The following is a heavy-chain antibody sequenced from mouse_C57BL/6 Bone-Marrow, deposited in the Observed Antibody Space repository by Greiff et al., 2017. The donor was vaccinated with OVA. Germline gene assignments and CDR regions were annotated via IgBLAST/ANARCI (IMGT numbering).Heavy chain of an antibody. V-gene: IGHV1-15*01. D-gene: IGHD2-5*01. J-gene: IGHJ4*01. CDR3: TRGYSNYYAMDY. CDR1: GYTFTDYE. CDR2: IDPETGGT. Sequence: VQRVESGAELVRPGASVTLSCKASGYTFTDYEMHWVKQTPVHGLEWIGAIDPETGGTAYNQKFKGKAILTADKSSSTAYMALRSLTSEDSAFYYCTRGYSNYYAMDYWGQGTSVTVSS.